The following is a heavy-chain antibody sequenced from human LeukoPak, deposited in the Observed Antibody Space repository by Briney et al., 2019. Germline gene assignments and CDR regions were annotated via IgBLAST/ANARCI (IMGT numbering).Heavy chain of an antibody. V-gene: IGHV1-69*13. CDR1: GGTFSSYA. Sequence: GASVKVSCKASGGTFSSYAISWVRQAPGQGLEWMGGIIPIFGTANYAQKFQGRVTITADESTSTAYMELSSLRSEDTAVYYCARDAGWGGIRGYSYGYHFELDYWGQGTLVTVSS. D-gene: IGHD5-18*01. CDR2: IIPIFGTA. J-gene: IGHJ4*02. CDR3: ARDAGWGGIRGYSYGYHFELDY.